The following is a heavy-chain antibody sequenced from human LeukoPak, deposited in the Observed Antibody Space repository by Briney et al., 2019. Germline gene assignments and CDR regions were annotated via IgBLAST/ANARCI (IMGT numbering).Heavy chain of an antibody. D-gene: IGHD3-22*01. CDR1: GYTFTGYY. CDR2: INPNSGGT. CDR3: ARGLDSSGYYLGY. J-gene: IGHJ4*02. Sequence: ASVKVSCKASGYTFTGYYMHWLRQAPGQGLEWMGWINPNSGGTNYAQKFQGRVTMTRDTSISTAYMELSRLRSDDTAVYYCARGLDSSGYYLGYWGQGTLVTVSS. V-gene: IGHV1-2*02.